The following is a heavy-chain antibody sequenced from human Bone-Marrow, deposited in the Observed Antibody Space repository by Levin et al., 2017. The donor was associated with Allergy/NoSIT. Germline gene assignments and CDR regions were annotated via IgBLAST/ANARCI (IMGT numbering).Heavy chain of an antibody. CDR2: IYPGDSHI. CDR3: ARSRDGFKTFFFDY. Sequence: KVSCKGSGYTFTNYYIGWVRQMPGKGLEWMGMIYPGDSHIINSPSLQGQVTFSVDKSIDTAYLQWSSLKASDTAMFYCARSRDGFKTFFFDYWGQGTLVTVSS. CDR1: GYTFTNYY. D-gene: IGHD5-24*01. J-gene: IGHJ4*02. V-gene: IGHV5-51*01.